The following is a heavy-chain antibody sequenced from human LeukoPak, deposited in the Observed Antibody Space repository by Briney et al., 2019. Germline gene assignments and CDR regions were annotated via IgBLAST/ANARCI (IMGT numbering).Heavy chain of an antibody. V-gene: IGHV3-30*03. CDR1: GFTFTSYA. CDR3: PSHYFDY. CDR2: ISYDGSNK. Sequence: GGSLRLSCAASGFTFTSYAMSWVRQAPGKGLEWVAVISYDGSNKYYADSVKGRFTISRDNSKNTLYLQMNSLRAEDTAVYYCPSHYFDYWGQGTLVTVSS. J-gene: IGHJ4*02.